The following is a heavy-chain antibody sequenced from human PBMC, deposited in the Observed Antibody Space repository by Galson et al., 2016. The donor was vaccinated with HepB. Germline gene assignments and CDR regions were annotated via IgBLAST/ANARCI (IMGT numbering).Heavy chain of an antibody. CDR1: GFTFSNYA. V-gene: IGHV3-23*01. J-gene: IGHJ5*02. Sequence: SLRLSCAASGFTFSNYAMSWVRLAPGKGLEWLSTMRGSAEMRYYADSVKGRFTISRDNSINTLYLQMNSLRAEDTAIYSCAKVYNLYEFTSPAGSWGQGTLVTVSS. CDR3: AKVYNLYEFTSPAGS. D-gene: IGHD1-1*01. CDR2: MRGSAEMR.